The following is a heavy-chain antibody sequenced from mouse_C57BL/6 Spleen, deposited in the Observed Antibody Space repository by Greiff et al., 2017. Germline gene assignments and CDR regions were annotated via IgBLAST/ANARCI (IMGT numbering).Heavy chain of an antibody. Sequence: QVTLKVSGPGILQPSQTLSLTCSFSGFSLSTSNMGIGWLRQPSGKGLEWLAHLWWNDAKYYNPSLKSRRTISKDTSNNQVFLKITSVDTADKATSYYSQIAYYRNYWYFEVGGTGTTVTVAS. CDR3: SQIAYYRNYWYFEV. CDR2: LWWNDAK. D-gene: IGHD2-14*01. J-gene: IGHJ1*03. CDR1: GFSLSTSNMG. V-gene: IGHV8-5*01.